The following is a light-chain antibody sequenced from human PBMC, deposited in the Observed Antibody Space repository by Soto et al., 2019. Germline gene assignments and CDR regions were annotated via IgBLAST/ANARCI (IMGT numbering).Light chain of an antibody. CDR1: SCDVGSYNL. J-gene: IGLJ3*02. CDR3: SSYAGSRV. CDR2: EGS. V-gene: IGLV2-23*01. Sequence: QSVLTQPASVSGSPGQSITISCTGTSCDVGSYNLVSWYQQHPGKAPKLMIYEGSKRPSGVSNRFSGSKSGNTASLTISRLQAEDEADYYFSSYAGSRVFGGGTKVTVL.